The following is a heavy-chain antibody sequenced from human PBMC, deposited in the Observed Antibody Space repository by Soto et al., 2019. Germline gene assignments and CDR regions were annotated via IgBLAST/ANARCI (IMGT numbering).Heavy chain of an antibody. D-gene: IGHD1-1*01. CDR1: GGPISRGGYS. J-gene: IGHJ4*02. V-gene: IGHV4-30-2*01. CDR3: ARDRNGLGGIDF. Sequence: SETLSLTCVVSGGPISRGGYSWTWIRQPPGRGLEWIGYISQSGSADYNPSLKSRVTISVDTSKNQFSLRLSSVTAADTAVYYCARDRNGLGGIDFWGQGILVT. CDR2: ISQSGSA.